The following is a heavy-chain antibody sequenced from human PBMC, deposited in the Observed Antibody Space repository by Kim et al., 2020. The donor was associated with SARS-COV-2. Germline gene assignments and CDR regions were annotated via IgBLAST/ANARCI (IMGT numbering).Heavy chain of an antibody. CDR3: AKSIAVAGNYYYGMDV. D-gene: IGHD6-19*01. V-gene: IGHV3-23*01. J-gene: IGHJ6*02. Sequence: SVQGRFTISRDNSKNTLYLQMNSLRAEDTAVDYCAKSIAVAGNYYYGMDVWGQGTTVTVSS.